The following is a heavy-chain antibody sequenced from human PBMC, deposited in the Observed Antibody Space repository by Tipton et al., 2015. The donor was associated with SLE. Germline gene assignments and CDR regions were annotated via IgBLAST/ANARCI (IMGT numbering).Heavy chain of an antibody. CDR2: IYYSGST. V-gene: IGHV4-39*07. CDR1: GGSISRSSYY. CDR3: ARGRYYFDY. Sequence: TLSLTCTVSGGSISRSSYYWGWIRQPPGKGLEWIGSIYYSGSTYYNPSLKSRVTISVDTSKNQFSLKLSSVTAADTAVYYCARGRYYFDYWGQGTLVTVSS. J-gene: IGHJ4*02.